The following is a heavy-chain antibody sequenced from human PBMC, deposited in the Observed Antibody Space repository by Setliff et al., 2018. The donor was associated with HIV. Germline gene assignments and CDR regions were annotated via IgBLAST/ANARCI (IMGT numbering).Heavy chain of an antibody. V-gene: IGHV3-74*01. D-gene: IGHD2-15*01. Sequence: GGSLRLSCAASGFTFSNSWMHWVRQAPGKGLVCVSRVNNDGTDTIYADSVKGRFTISRDNSRNTLYLQMNSLRAEDTAVYYCAKDQAVVTPRYDAFDIWGQGTMVTVSS. CDR1: GFTFSNSW. CDR2: VNNDGTDT. J-gene: IGHJ3*02. CDR3: AKDQAVVTPRYDAFDI.